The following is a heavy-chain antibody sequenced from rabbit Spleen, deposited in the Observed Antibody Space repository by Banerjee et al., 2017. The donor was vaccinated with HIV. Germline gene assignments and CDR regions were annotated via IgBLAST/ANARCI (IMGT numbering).Heavy chain of an antibody. D-gene: IGHD1-1*01. Sequence: QSLEESGGDLVKPGASLTLTCTASGVSFSSSSYMCWVRQAPGKGLEWIACIDAGSSGFTYYANWAKGRFTITKTSSTTVTLQMTSLTAADTATYFCARDLDGVIGWNFYLWGPGTLVTVS. V-gene: IGHV1S40*01. CDR1: GVSFSSSSY. CDR2: IDAGSSGFT. CDR3: ARDLDGVIGWNFYL. J-gene: IGHJ4*01.